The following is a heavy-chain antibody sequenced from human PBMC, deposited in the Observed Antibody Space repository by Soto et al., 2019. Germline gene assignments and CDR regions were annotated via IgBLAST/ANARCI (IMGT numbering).Heavy chain of an antibody. D-gene: IGHD3-22*01. V-gene: IGHV4-59*08. CDR1: GGSISSYY. CDR3: ARQMYYYDSSGSLEDYFDY. J-gene: IGHJ4*02. Sequence: SETLSLTCTVSGGSISSYYWSWIRQPPGKGLEWIGYIYYSGSTNYNPSLKSRVTISVDTSKNQFSLKLSSVTAADTAVYYCARQMYYYDSSGSLEDYFDYWGQGTLVTVSS. CDR2: IYYSGST.